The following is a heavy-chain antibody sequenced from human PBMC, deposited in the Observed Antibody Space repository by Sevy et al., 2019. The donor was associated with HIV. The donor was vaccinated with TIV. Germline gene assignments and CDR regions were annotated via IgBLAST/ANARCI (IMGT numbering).Heavy chain of an antibody. CDR1: GYTLTQLS. CDR3: ATTKDYYDSSGSPFDY. J-gene: IGHJ4*02. V-gene: IGHV1-24*01. Sequence: ASVKVSCKVSGYTLTQLSMHWVRQAPGKGLEWMGSFDPEDGETLYAQKFQGRVTMTEETSTDIAYMELRSLRSEDTAVYYCATTKDYYDSSGSPFDYWGQGTLVTVSS. D-gene: IGHD3-22*01. CDR2: FDPEDGET.